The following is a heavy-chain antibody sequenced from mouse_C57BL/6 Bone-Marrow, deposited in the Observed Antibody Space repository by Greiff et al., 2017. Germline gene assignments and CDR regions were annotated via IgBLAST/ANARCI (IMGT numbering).Heavy chain of an antibody. J-gene: IGHJ3*01. CDR2: ISSGSSTI. V-gene: IGHV5-17*01. CDR3: TRGRAAWFAD. D-gene: IGHD3-3*01. Sequence: EVKLVESGGGLVKPGGSLKLSCAASGFTFSDYGMHWVRQAPEKGLEWVAYISSGSSTIYYADTVKGRFTISRDNAKNTLFLQMTSLRSEDTAVYYCTRGRAAWFADWGHGTLVTVSA. CDR1: GFTFSDYG.